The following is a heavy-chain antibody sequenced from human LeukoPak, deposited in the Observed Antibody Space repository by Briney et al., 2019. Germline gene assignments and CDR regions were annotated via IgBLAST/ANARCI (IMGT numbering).Heavy chain of an antibody. CDR3: ARVGLLPDLYNWFDP. J-gene: IGHJ5*02. CDR1: GGSISSSSYY. V-gene: IGHV4-39*01. D-gene: IGHD2-21*01. CDR2: IYYSGST. Sequence: SETLSLTCTVSGGSISSSSYYWGWIRQPPGKGLEWIGSIYYSGSTYYNPSLKSRVTISVDTSKNQFSLKLSSVTAADTAVYYCARVGLLPDLYNWFDPWGQGTLVTVSP.